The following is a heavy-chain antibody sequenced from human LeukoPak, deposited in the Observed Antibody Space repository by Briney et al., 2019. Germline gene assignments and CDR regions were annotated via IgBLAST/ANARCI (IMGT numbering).Heavy chain of an antibody. CDR3: ARAYMITFGGVIALSGDFDY. J-gene: IGHJ4*02. V-gene: IGHV1-18*01. Sequence: PQASVKVSCKASGYTFTSYGISWVRQAPGQGLEWMGWISAYNGNTNYAQKLQGRVTMTTDTSTSTAYMELRSLRSDDTAVYYCARAYMITFGGVIALSGDFDYWGQGTLVTVSS. D-gene: IGHD3-16*02. CDR2: ISAYNGNT. CDR1: GYTFTSYG.